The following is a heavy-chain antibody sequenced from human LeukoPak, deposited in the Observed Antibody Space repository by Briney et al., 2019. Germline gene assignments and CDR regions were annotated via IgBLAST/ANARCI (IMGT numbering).Heavy chain of an antibody. CDR3: ARGRGSSSWSRTPYFDY. D-gene: IGHD6-13*01. V-gene: IGHV4-34*01. J-gene: IGHJ4*02. CDR1: GGSFSGYY. CDR2: INHSGST. Sequence: SETLSLTCAVYGGSFSGYYWSWIRQPLGKGLEWIGEINHSGSTNYNPSLKSRVTISVDTSKNQFSLKLSSVTAADTAVYYCARGRGSSSWSRTPYFDYWGQGTLVTVSS.